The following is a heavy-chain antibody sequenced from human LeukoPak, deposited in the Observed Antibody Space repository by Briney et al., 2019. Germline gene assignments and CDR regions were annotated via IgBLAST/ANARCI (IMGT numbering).Heavy chain of an antibody. V-gene: IGHV4-59*01. CDR1: GGSISSYY. Sequence: SETLSLTCTVSGGSISSYYWSWIRQPPGKGLEWIGYIYYSGSTNYNPSLKSRATISVDTSKNQFSLKLSSVTAADTAVYYCARGVVAAPTNFDYWGQGTLVTVSS. D-gene: IGHD2-15*01. CDR2: IYYSGST. J-gene: IGHJ4*02. CDR3: ARGVVAAPTNFDY.